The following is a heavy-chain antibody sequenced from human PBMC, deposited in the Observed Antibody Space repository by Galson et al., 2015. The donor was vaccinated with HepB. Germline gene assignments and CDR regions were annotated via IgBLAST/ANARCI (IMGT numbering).Heavy chain of an antibody. CDR2: ISGSGGST. CDR1: GFTFSSYA. Sequence: SLRLSCAASGFTFSSYAMSWVRQAPGKGLEWVSAISGSGGSTYYADSVKGRFTISRDNSKNTLYLQMNSLRAEDTAVYYCAVTLWFGEFPFDPWGQGTLVTVSS. J-gene: IGHJ5*02. CDR3: AVTLWFGEFPFDP. D-gene: IGHD3-10*01. V-gene: IGHV3-23*01.